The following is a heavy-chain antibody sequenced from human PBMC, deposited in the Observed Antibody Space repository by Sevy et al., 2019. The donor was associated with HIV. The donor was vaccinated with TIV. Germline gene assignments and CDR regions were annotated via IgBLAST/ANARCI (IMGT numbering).Heavy chain of an antibody. J-gene: IGHJ4*02. CDR1: GGSFSGYY. V-gene: IGHV4-34*01. CDR3: XXXXXXXXXXXXSRGFDY. Sequence: SETLSLTCAVYGGSFSGYYWSWIRQPPGKGLEWIGEINHSGSTNYNPSLKSRVTISVDTFKNQFSLKLSSVTAADTXXXXXXXXXXXXXXXXXSRGFDYWGQGTLVTVSS. CDR2: INHSGST.